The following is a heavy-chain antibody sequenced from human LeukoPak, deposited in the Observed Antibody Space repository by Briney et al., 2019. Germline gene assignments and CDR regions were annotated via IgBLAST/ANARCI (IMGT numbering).Heavy chain of an antibody. Sequence: ASVTVSYKASGYSFTGYYMQWVRQGPGQGREWMGWTNPDRGDSNYAWKLRGRVTMTRDTSLTTAYMELNGVICDDTGLYYGVRRASIGSCSNRDYWGQGTLVTVSS. CDR3: VRRASIGSCSNRDY. CDR2: TNPDRGDS. J-gene: IGHJ4*02. CDR1: GYSFTGYY. V-gene: IGHV1-2*02. D-gene: IGHD2-15*01.